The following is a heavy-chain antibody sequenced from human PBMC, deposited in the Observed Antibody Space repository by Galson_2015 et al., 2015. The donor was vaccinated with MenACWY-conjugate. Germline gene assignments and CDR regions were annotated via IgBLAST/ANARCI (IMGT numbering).Heavy chain of an antibody. Sequence: SLRLSCAASGFTFSSYAMSWVRQAPGKGLEWVSAISGSGGSTYYADSVKGRFTISRDNSKNTLYLQMNSLRAEDTAVYYCAKGRRDFVVVPAMRHWGQGTLVTVSS. J-gene: IGHJ4*02. D-gene: IGHD2-21*02. CDR2: ISGSGGST. CDR3: AKGRRDFVVVPAMRH. CDR1: GFTFSSYA. V-gene: IGHV3-23*01.